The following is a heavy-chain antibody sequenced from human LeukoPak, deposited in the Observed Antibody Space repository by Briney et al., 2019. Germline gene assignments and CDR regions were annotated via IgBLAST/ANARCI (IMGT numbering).Heavy chain of an antibody. CDR2: IKQDGSEK. CDR3: ARAVAHYGAFDY. Sequence: GGSLRLSCAASGFTFSSYWMSWVRQAPGKGLEWVANIKQDGSEKYYVGSVKGRFTISRDNAKDSLYLQMNNLRAEDTAVYYCARAVAHYGAFDYWGQGTLVTVSS. CDR1: GFTFSSYW. D-gene: IGHD1-26*01. J-gene: IGHJ4*02. V-gene: IGHV3-7*03.